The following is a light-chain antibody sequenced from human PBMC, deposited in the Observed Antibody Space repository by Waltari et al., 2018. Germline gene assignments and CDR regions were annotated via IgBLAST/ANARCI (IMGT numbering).Light chain of an antibody. CDR2: RNN. Sequence: QSVLTQPPSASGTPGQRVTISCSGSTSNIGRNYVSWYQPFPGTAPKLLVYRNNERPSGVPDRISGSKSGTSASLAISGLRSEDEADYYCATWDGSLTAWVFGGGTKVTVL. CDR3: ATWDGSLTAWV. J-gene: IGLJ3*02. CDR1: TSNIGRNY. V-gene: IGLV1-47*01.